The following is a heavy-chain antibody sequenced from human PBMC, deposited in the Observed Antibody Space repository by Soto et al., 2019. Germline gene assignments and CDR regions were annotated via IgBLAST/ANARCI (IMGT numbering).Heavy chain of an antibody. J-gene: IGHJ2*01. CDR2: ISANNGNT. D-gene: IGHD2-2*01. V-gene: IGHV1-18*01. Sequence: QVQLVQSGAEVKKPGASVKVSCKASGYTFTSYGITWVRQTPGQGLEWMGWISANNGNTNYAQKFQGRVTMTTDTSSSTAYMELRSLRSDDTAVYYCASDGYCSSRRCFDLWGRGTLVTVSS. CDR1: GYTFTSYG. CDR3: ASDGYCSSRRCFDL.